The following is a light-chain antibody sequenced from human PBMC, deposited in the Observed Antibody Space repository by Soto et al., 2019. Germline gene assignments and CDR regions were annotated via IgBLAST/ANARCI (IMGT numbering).Light chain of an antibody. CDR2: AAS. CDR3: QQLFDSPIT. J-gene: IGKJ5*01. V-gene: IGKV1-9*01. CDR1: QVISTS. Sequence: DIQLTQSPSFLSPSIGESVTITCRASQVISTSLAWYQVKPGKAPKLLIYAASTLVREVPSRFSATVSGTEFSLTITSLQPEDFATYYCQQLFDSPITFGQGARLAIK.